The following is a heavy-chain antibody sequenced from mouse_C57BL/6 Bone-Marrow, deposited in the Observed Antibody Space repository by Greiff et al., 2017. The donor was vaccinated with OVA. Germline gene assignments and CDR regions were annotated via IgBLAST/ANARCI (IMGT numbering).Heavy chain of an antibody. Sequence: VQRVESGAELVKPGASVKMSCKASGYTFTTYPIEWMKQNHGKSLEWIGNFHPYNDDTKYNEKFKGKATLTVEKSSSTVYLELSRLTSDDSAVYYCARGRGDYHSMDYWGQGTSVTVSS. CDR3: ARGRGDYHSMDY. J-gene: IGHJ4*01. V-gene: IGHV1-47*01. CDR2: FHPYNDDT. CDR1: GYTFTTYP. D-gene: IGHD2-4*01.